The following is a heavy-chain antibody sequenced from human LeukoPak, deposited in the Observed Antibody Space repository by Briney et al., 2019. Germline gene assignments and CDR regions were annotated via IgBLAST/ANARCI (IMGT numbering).Heavy chain of an antibody. CDR1: GASISSYY. CDR2: IFHSGST. CDR3: ARGADGGNDYGDY. Sequence: SETLSLTCTVSGASISSYYWSWIRQPPGKGLEWIVYIFHSGSTKYNPSLKSRVTISVDTSKNQLSLKLSSVTAADTAVYYCARGADGGNDYGDYWGQGTLVTVSS. J-gene: IGHJ4*02. V-gene: IGHV4-59*01.